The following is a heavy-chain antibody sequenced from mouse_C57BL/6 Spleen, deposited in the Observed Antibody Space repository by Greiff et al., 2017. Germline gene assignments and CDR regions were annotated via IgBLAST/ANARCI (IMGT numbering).Heavy chain of an antibody. V-gene: IGHV1-36*01. CDR1: GFTFTDYY. CDR3: ARRGAYGNYVDWYFDV. Sequence: VQLQQSGPVLVKPGPSVKISCKASGFTFTDYYMHWVKQSHGKSLEWIGLVYPYNGGTSYNQKFKGKATLTVDTSSSTAYMELNSLTSEDSAVYYCARRGAYGNYVDWYFDVWGTGTTVTASS. D-gene: IGHD2-1*01. CDR2: VYPYNGGT. J-gene: IGHJ1*03.